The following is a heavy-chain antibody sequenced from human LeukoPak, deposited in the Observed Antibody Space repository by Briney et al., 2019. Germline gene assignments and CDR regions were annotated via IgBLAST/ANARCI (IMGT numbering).Heavy chain of an antibody. CDR1: GGSFSGYY. D-gene: IGHD3-10*01. Sequence: SGTLSLTCAVYGGSFSGYYWSWIRQPPGKGLEWIGEINHSGSTNYNPSLKSRVTISVDTSKNQFSLKLNSVTPADTAVYYCAKSNGYGLVDIWGQGTMVTVSS. V-gene: IGHV4-34*01. J-gene: IGHJ3*02. CDR2: INHSGST. CDR3: AKSNGYGLVDI.